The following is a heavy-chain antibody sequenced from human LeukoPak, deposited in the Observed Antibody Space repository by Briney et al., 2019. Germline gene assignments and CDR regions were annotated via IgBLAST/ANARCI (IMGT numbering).Heavy chain of an antibody. CDR2: IIPIFGTA. D-gene: IGHD1-26*01. CDR3: ARSGSYYSHLDYYYGMDV. CDR1: GGTFSSYA. V-gene: IGHV1-69*13. J-gene: IGHJ6*02. Sequence: SVKVSCKASGGTFSSYAISWVRQAPGQGLEWMGGIIPIFGTANYAQKFQGRATITADESTSTAYMELSSLRSEDTAVYYCARSGSYYSHLDYYYGMDVWGQGTTVTVSS.